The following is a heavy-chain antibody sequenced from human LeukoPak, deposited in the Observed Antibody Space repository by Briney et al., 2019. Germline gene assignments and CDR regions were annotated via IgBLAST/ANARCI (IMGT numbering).Heavy chain of an antibody. J-gene: IGHJ4*02. D-gene: IGHD1-1*01. CDR3: ARHSPLWNY. Sequence: PSETLSLTCTVSGGSISSSSYYWGWIRQPPGKGLEWVASIKQDGSEKYYVDSVKGRFTISRDNAKNSLYLQMNSLRAEDTALYYCARHSPLWNYWGQGTLVTVSS. CDR1: GGSISSSSYY. V-gene: IGHV3-7*01. CDR2: IKQDGSEK.